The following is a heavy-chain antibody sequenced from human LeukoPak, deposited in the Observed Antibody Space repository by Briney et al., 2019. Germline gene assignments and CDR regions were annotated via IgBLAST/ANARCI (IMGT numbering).Heavy chain of an antibody. Sequence: GRSLRLSCAASGFSFSSYGMHWVRQAPGKGREWVAIVSNDGSTKYYADSVKGRFTISRDNSKNTLYLQMDSLRAEDSAVYYCAKDEGNTALFTHYFDYWGQGTLVTVSS. D-gene: IGHD5-18*01. CDR3: AKDEGNTALFTHYFDY. J-gene: IGHJ4*02. V-gene: IGHV3-30*18. CDR1: GFSFSSYG. CDR2: VSNDGSTK.